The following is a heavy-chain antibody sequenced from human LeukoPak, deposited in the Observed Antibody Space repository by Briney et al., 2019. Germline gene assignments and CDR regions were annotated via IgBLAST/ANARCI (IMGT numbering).Heavy chain of an antibody. CDR3: ARGGGDSRWRYYIDY. V-gene: IGHV4-59*02. Sequence: SETLSLTCTVSGGSVSSYYWSWIRQTPGNGLEWIGDVYYSGSSNYNPSLKSRVTISVDTSKNQFSLKLSSVTAADTAVYYCARGGGDSRWRYYIDYWGQGTLVTVSS. CDR1: GGSVSSYY. D-gene: IGHD2-21*02. J-gene: IGHJ4*02. CDR2: VYYSGSS.